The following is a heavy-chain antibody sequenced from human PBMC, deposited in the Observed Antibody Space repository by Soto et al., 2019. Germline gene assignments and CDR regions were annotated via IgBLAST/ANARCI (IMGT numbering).Heavy chain of an antibody. CDR2: IIPIFGTA. D-gene: IGHD4-17*01. V-gene: IGHV1-69*06. CDR1: GGTFSSYA. Sequence: AASVKVSCKASGGTFSSYAISWVRQAPGQGLEWMGGIIPIFGTANYAQKFQGRVTITADKSTSTAYMELSSLRSEDTAVYYCASSPNYGGNAFDIWGQGTMVTVSS. J-gene: IGHJ3*02. CDR3: ASSPNYGGNAFDI.